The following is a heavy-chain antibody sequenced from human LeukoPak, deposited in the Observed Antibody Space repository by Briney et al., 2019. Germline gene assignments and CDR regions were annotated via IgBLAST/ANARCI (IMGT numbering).Heavy chain of an antibody. CDR3: AKGQRRHVDIVATTPFDY. Sequence: GGSLRLSCAASGFTFSSYAIHWVRQAPGKGLEWVALISYDGSNKYYADSVKGRFTISRDNSKNTLYLQMNSLRAEDTAVYYCAKGQRRHVDIVATTPFDYWGQGTLVTVSS. CDR2: ISYDGSNK. CDR1: GFTFSSYA. V-gene: IGHV3-30*04. J-gene: IGHJ4*02. D-gene: IGHD5-12*01.